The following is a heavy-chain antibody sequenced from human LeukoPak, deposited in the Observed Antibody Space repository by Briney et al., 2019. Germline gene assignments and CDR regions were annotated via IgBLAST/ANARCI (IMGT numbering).Heavy chain of an antibody. Sequence: SETLSLTCTVSGGSISSYYWSWIRQPPGKGLEWIGYIYTSGSTNYNPSLKSRVTISVDTSKNQFSLKLSSVTAADTAVYYCAGVALYYDSSGRFDYWGLGTLVTVSS. J-gene: IGHJ4*02. D-gene: IGHD3-22*01. CDR3: AGVALYYDSSGRFDY. CDR1: GGSISSYY. CDR2: IYTSGST. V-gene: IGHV4-4*09.